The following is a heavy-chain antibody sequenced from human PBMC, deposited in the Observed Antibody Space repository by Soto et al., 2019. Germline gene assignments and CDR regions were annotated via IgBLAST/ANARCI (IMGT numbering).Heavy chain of an antibody. J-gene: IGHJ4*02. V-gene: IGHV4-39*01. Sequence: HRQLQESGPGLVKPSETLSLTCTVSGGSISSSSYYLNWIRQPPGNGLEWIGTIYYSGSTSYNPSIKSRVAISVDTSKNQFPLTLNSVTAADTAVYYCARSGHEDTSNVDYWGKGTLVTVSS. D-gene: IGHD5-12*01. CDR3: ARSGHEDTSNVDY. CDR2: IYYSGST. CDR1: GGSISSSSYY.